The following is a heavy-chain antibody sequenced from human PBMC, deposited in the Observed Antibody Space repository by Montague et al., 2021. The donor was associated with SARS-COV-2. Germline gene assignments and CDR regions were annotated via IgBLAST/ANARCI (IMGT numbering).Heavy chain of an antibody. J-gene: IGHJ4*02. Sequence: SETLSLTCTVSGDSISHDGYTWIWQPPEQGLDLICYVYYSRSSSYNPSLTLRVSITIATYKNQFSLRLSTVTATDTAIYYCVRDPAPSGSGTFYDYWGQGTMVAVSS. V-gene: IGHV4-59*01. CDR1: GDSISHDG. CDR2: VYYSRSS. D-gene: IGHD1-14*01. CDR3: VRDPAPSGSGTFYDY.